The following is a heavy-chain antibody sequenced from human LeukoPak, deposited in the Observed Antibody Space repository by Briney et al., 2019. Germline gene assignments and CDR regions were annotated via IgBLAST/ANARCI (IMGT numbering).Heavy chain of an antibody. CDR2: ISCDGSNK. CDR3: AKDRGRLGELSSY. D-gene: IGHD3-16*02. J-gene: IGHJ4*02. CDR1: GFTFSSYG. Sequence: GGSLRLSCAASGFTFSSYGMHWVRQAPGKGLEWVAVISCDGSNKYYADSVKGRFTISRDNSKNTLYLQMNSLRAEDTAVYYCAKDRGRLGELSSYWGQGTLVTVSS. V-gene: IGHV3-30*18.